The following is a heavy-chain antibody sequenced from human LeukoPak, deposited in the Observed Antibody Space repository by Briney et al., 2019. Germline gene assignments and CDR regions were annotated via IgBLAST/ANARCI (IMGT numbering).Heavy chain of an antibody. CDR2: IYTSGST. V-gene: IGHV4-4*07. D-gene: IGHD3-10*01. CDR3: ARGGPRRYYGSGSYYNFDY. CDR1: GGSISSYY. Sequence: SETLSLTCTVSGGSISSYYWSWIRQPAGKGLEWIGRIYTSGSTNYNPSLKSRVTMSVDTSKNQFSLKLSSVTAADTAVYYCARGGPRRYYGSGSYYNFDYWGQGTLVTVSS. J-gene: IGHJ4*02.